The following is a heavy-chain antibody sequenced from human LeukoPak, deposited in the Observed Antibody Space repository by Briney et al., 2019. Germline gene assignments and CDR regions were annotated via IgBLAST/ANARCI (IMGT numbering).Heavy chain of an antibody. Sequence: WVRQPPGKGLEWIGSIYYSGSTYYNPSLKSRVTISVDTSKNQFSLKLSSVTAADTAVYYCARAGGYYYDSSGYPEYYFDYWGQGTLVTVSS. V-gene: IGHV4-39*07. D-gene: IGHD3-22*01. J-gene: IGHJ4*02. CDR2: IYYSGST. CDR3: ARAGGYYYDSSGYPEYYFDY.